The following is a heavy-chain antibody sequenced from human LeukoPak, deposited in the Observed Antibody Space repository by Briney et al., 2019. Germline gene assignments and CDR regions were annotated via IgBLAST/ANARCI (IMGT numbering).Heavy chain of an antibody. Sequence: SETLSLTCSVSGGSISSSSYYWVWIRQPPGKGLEWIGNIYYSGSTYYNPSLKSRVTISVDTSKNQFSLKLSSVTAADTAVYYCARVDFWSAFWGQGTLATVSS. V-gene: IGHV4-39*07. J-gene: IGHJ4*02. CDR3: ARVDFWSAF. D-gene: IGHD3-3*01. CDR2: IYYSGST. CDR1: GGSISSSSYY.